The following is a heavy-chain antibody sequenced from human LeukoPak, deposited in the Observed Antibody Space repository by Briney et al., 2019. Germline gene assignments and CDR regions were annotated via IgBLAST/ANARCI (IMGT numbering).Heavy chain of an antibody. Sequence: GGSLRLSCTASGFTFGDYAMSWFRQAPGKGLEWVGFIRSKAYGGTTEYAASVKGRFTISRDDSKSIAYLQTNSLKTEDTAVYYCTRARGYYYGSGSYSYLFDYWGQGTLVTVSS. CDR1: GFTFGDYA. D-gene: IGHD3-10*01. J-gene: IGHJ4*02. CDR3: TRARGYYYGSGSYSYLFDY. V-gene: IGHV3-49*03. CDR2: IRSKAYGGTT.